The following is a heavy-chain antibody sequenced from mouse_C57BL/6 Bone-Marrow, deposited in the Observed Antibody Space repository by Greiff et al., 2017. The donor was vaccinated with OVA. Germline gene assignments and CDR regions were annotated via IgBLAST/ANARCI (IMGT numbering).Heavy chain of an antibody. J-gene: IGHJ1*03. CDR1: GFNIKDDY. D-gene: IGHD4-1*01. V-gene: IGHV14-4*01. Sequence: EVQLQQSGAELVRPGASVKLSCTASGFNIKDDYMHWVKQRPEQGLEWIGWIDPENGDTEYASKFQGKATIAADTSSNTAYLQLSSLTSEDTAVYYCTTLAGGYWYFDVWGTGTTVTVSS. CDR2: IDPENGDT. CDR3: TTLAGGYWYFDV.